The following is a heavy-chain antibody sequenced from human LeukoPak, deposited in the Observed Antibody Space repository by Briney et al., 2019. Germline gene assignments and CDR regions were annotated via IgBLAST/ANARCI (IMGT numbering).Heavy chain of an antibody. J-gene: IGHJ5*02. CDR1: GGSLSSSNW. Sequence: SETLSLTCAVSGGSLSSSNWWSWVRQPPGKGLEWIGEVYHSGSPNYNPSLRSRVTISVDRSKNQFSLKLISVTAADTAVYYCAIDQGLSGINWFDPWGQGTLVTVSS. CDR3: AIDQGLSGINWFDP. D-gene: IGHD3-10*01. V-gene: IGHV4-4*02. CDR2: VYHSGSP.